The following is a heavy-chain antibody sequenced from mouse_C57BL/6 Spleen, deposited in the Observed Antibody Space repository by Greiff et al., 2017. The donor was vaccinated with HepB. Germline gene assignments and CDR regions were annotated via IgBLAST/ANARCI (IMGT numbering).Heavy chain of an antibody. D-gene: IGHD2-4*01. Sequence: EVQLQESGGGLVQPKGSLKLSCAASGFSFNTYAMNWVRQAPGKGLEWVARIRSKSNNYATYYADSVKDRFTISRDDSESMLYLQMNNLKTEDTAMYYCVRKDDYGYAMDYWGQGTSVTVSS. CDR1: GFSFNTYA. J-gene: IGHJ4*01. CDR2: IRSKSNNYAT. V-gene: IGHV10-1*01. CDR3: VRKDDYGYAMDY.